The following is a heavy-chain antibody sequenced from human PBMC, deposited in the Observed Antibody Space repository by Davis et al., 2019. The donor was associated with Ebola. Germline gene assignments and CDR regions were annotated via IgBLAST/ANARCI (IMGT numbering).Heavy chain of an antibody. CDR3: ARGRNWFDP. Sequence: LSLTCAASGFTFSSHSMNWVRQAPGKGLEWVSSISSSSSYIYYADSVKGRFTISRDNAKNSLYLQMNSLRDEDTAVYYCARGRNWFDPWGQGTLVTVSS. J-gene: IGHJ5*02. V-gene: IGHV3-21*01. CDR2: ISSSSSYI. CDR1: GFTFSSHS.